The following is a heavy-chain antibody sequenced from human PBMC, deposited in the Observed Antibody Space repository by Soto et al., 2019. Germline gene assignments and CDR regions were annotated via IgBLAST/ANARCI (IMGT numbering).Heavy chain of an antibody. CDR2: IYYSGST. CDR3: ATIPATTILTDY. D-gene: IGHD2-2*02. V-gene: IGHV4-39*01. Sequence: SETLSLTCTVSGGSITSSYYWGWIRQPPGKGLKWIGSIYYSGSTYYNPSLKGRVTISVDTSKNQFSLKLSSVTAADTAVYYCATIPATTILTDYWGQGTLVTVS. CDR1: GGSITSSYY. J-gene: IGHJ4*02.